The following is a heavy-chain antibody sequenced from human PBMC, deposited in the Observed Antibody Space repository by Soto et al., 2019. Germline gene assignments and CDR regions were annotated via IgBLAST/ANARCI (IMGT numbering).Heavy chain of an antibody. J-gene: IGHJ6*02. CDR2: IYSGGST. D-gene: IGHD3-22*01. CDR1: GFTVSSNY. Sequence: EVQLVESGGGLIQPGGSLRLSCAASGFTVSSNYMSWVRQAPGKGLEWGSVIYSGGSTYYADSVKGRFTISRDNSKNTLYLQMNSLRAEDTAVYYCARGAHYYDSSGYYYPFYYGMDVWGQGTTVTVSS. CDR3: ARGAHYYDSSGYYYPFYYGMDV. V-gene: IGHV3-53*01.